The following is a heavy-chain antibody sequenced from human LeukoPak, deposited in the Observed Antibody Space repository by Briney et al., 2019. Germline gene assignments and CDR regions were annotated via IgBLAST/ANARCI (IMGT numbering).Heavy chain of an antibody. CDR3: AKPVTPDFWSGYYTPWGDYYYGMDV. J-gene: IGHJ6*02. CDR2: IGGSGGST. CDR1: GFTFSSYA. Sequence: GGSLRLSCAASGFTFSSYAMSWVRQAPGKGLEWVSAIGGSGGSTYYADSVKGRFTISRDNSKNTLYLQMNSLRAEDTAVYYCAKPVTPDFWSGYYTPWGDYYYGMDVWGQGTTVTVSS. V-gene: IGHV3-23*01. D-gene: IGHD3-3*01.